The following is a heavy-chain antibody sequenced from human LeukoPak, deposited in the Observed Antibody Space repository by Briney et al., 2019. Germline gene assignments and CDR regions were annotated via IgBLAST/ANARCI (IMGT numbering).Heavy chain of an antibody. J-gene: IGHJ4*02. V-gene: IGHV3-21*01. Sequence: PGGSVRLSHAASGFTFSSYSMIWVRQAPAKGLECVSANSYSSSYIYYADSVKGRFTISRDNAKNSLYLQMNSLRAEDTAVYYCARTAEYGDYALDYWGQGTLVTVSS. CDR3: ARTAEYGDYALDY. CDR2: NSYSSSYI. CDR1: GFTFSSYS. D-gene: IGHD4-17*01.